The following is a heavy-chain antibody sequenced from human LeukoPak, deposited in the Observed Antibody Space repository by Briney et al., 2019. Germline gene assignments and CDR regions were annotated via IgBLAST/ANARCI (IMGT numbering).Heavy chain of an antibody. V-gene: IGHV3-48*03. J-gene: IGHJ4*02. Sequence: PGGSLRLSCAASGFTFISYEMNWVRQARGKGLEWVSYISSSGSSIYYADSVKGRFTISRDNAKNSLYLQMNSLRAEDTAVYYCARIGAYYDLDYWGQGTLVTVSS. CDR1: GFTFISYE. CDR3: ARIGAYYDLDY. D-gene: IGHD3-22*01. CDR2: ISSSGSSI.